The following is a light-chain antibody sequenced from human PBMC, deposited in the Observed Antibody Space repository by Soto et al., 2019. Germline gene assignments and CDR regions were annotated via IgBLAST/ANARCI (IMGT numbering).Light chain of an antibody. CDR3: LEYNSFPYT. CDR2: SAT. CDR1: QGISNH. V-gene: IGKV1-16*02. J-gene: IGKJ2*01. Sequence: DIQMTQSPSSLSASVGARVIITCRASQGISNHLAWFQQKPGKAPKSLIYSATSLHFGVPSKFSGSGSGTVFTLTINSLQPEDFASYYCLEYNSFPYTFGQGTKLEIK.